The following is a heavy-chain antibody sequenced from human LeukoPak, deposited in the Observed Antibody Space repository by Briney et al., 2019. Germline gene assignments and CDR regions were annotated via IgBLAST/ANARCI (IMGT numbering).Heavy chain of an antibody. CDR3: ARDPWPSGWIDP. V-gene: IGHV4-61*02. D-gene: IGHD6-19*01. CDR2: IYTSGST. Sequence: SETLSLTCTVSGGSISSGSYYWSWIRQPAGKGLEWIGRIYTSGSTNYNPSLKSRVTISVDTSKNQFSLKLSSVTAADTAVYYCARDPWPSGWIDPWGQGTLVTVSS. CDR1: GGSISSGSYY. J-gene: IGHJ5*02.